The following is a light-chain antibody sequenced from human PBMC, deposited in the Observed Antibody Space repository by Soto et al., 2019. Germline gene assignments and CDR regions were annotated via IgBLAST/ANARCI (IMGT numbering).Light chain of an antibody. CDR3: QQYFTTPIT. CDR1: QSVLSNSNNKNY. V-gene: IGKV4-1*01. J-gene: IGKJ5*01. Sequence: DIVMTQSPDSLAVSLGERATINCKSSQSVLSNSNNKNYLAWYQQTPGQPPRLLISWASTREFGVPDRFSGSESGTDFTLTISSLQADDVAVYYCQQYFTTPITFGQGTRLEIK. CDR2: WAS.